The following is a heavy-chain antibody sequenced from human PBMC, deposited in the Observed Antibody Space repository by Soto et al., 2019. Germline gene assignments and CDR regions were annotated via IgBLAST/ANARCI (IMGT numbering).Heavy chain of an antibody. D-gene: IGHD5-12*01. CDR3: ARDHTQGGYDG. CDR2: ISTGGTT. CDR1: GFIVTTTY. V-gene: IGHV3-53*01. J-gene: IGHJ4*02. Sequence: GGSLRLSCAASGFIVTTTYMTWVRQAPGKGLEWVSTISTGGTTYYADSVKGRFTISRDNSRNTLNLQMNSLRPDDTALYFCARDHTQGGYDGRGPGTQVTVYS.